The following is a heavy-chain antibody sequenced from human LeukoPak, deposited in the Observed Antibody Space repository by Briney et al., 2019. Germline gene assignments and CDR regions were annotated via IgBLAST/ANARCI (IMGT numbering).Heavy chain of an antibody. CDR3: MRGPPWGY. V-gene: IGHV3-15*01. J-gene: IGHJ4*02. Sequence: GGSLRLSCAASGFTFSSAWMSWVRQAPGKGLEWVGRIKSKTDGGTSDYAAPVKGRFTISRDDSKNTLYVQMNSLKTEDTAVYYCMRGPPWGYWGQGTLVTVSS. D-gene: IGHD7-27*01. CDR2: IKSKTDGGTS. CDR1: GFTFSSAW.